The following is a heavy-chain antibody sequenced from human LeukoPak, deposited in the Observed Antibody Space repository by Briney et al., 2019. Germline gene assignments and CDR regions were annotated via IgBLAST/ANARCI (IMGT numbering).Heavy chain of an antibody. Sequence: GGSLRLSCAASGFTFSSYEMNWVRQAPGKGLEWVSYISSSGSTIYYADSVKGRFTISRDNAKNSLYLQMNSLRAEDTAVYYCARAKGSLVGATDYWGQGTLVTVSS. J-gene: IGHJ4*02. V-gene: IGHV3-48*03. CDR3: ARAKGSLVGATDY. CDR1: GFTFSSYE. CDR2: ISSSGSTI. D-gene: IGHD1-26*01.